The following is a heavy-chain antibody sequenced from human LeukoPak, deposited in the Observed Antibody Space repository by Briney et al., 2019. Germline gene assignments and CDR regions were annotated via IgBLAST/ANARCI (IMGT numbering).Heavy chain of an antibody. V-gene: IGHV3-23*01. CDR2: ISGSGGNT. D-gene: IGHD1-26*01. CDR1: GFTFSNYA. Sequence: GGSLRLSCAASGFTFSNYAMSWVRQAPGKGLEWVSAISGSGGNTNYADSVRGRFTISRDKSKNTLYLQMNSLRAEDTAVYYCARRVGSTTGRFDYWGQGILVTVSS. J-gene: IGHJ4*02. CDR3: ARRVGSTTGRFDY.